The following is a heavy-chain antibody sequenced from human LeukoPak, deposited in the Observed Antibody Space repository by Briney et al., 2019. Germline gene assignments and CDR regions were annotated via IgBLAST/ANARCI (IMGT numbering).Heavy chain of an antibody. D-gene: IGHD6-13*01. V-gene: IGHV3-20*04. CDR1: GFTFDDYG. CDR2: INWNGDST. J-gene: IGHJ4*02. CDR3: AKGGSSSWYSVAY. Sequence: GGSLRLSCAASGFTFDDYGMSWVRQAPGKGLEWVSGINWNGDSTGYADSVKGRFTISRDNAKNSLYLRMNSLRAEDTALYYCAKGGSSSWYSVAYWGQGILVTV.